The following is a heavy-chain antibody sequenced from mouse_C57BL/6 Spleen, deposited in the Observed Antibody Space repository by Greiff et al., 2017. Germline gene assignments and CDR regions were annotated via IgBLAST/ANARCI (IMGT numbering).Heavy chain of an antibody. V-gene: IGHV1-82*01. CDR3: AEVYYDYDGVGAMDY. J-gene: IGHJ4*01. CDR2: IYPGDGDT. Sequence: QVQLQQSGPELVKPGASVKISCKASGYAFSSSWMNWVKQRPGKGLEWIGRIYPGDGDTNYNGKFKGKATLTADKSSSTAYMQLSSLTSEDSAVYFCAEVYYDYDGVGAMDYWCQGTSVTVSS. CDR1: GYAFSSSW. D-gene: IGHD2-4*01.